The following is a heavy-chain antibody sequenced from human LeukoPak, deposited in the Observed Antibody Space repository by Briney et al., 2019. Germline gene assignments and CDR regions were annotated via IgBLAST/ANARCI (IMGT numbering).Heavy chain of an antibody. CDR3: AREGRARGRAFDI. CDR1: GFTFSSYS. J-gene: IGHJ3*02. D-gene: IGHD1-26*01. CDR2: ISSSSSYI. Sequence: GGSLRLSCAASGFTFSSYSMNWVRQAPGKGLEWVSSISSSSSYIYYADSVKGRFTISRDNAKNSLYLQMNSLRAEDTAVYYCAREGRARGRAFDIWGQGTMVTVSS. V-gene: IGHV3-21*01.